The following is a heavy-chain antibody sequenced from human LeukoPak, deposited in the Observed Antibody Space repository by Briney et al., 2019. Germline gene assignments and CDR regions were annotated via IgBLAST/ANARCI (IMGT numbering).Heavy chain of an antibody. Sequence: GASVKVSCKASGYTFSSYDISWVRQAPGQGLEWMGWISAYKSNTNYARKLQGRVTMTTDTSTSTAYMELRSLRSDDTAVYYCARERSIAVAGSVYFDYWGQGTLVTVSS. CDR1: GYTFSSYD. CDR2: ISAYKSNT. J-gene: IGHJ4*02. CDR3: ARERSIAVAGSVYFDY. D-gene: IGHD6-19*01. V-gene: IGHV1-18*01.